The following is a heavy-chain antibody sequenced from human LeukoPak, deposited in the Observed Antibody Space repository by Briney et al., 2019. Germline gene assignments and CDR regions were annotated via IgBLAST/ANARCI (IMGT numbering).Heavy chain of an antibody. CDR3: ARGGPFLEWFAAFDI. Sequence: GGSLRLSCAASGFTFSSYWMNWARQAPGKGLEWVASINHNGNVNYYVDSVKGRFTISRDNAKNSLYLQMSNLRAEDTAVYYCARGGPFLEWFAAFDIWGQGTMVAVSS. CDR1: GFTFSSYW. V-gene: IGHV3-7*03. CDR2: INHNGNVN. D-gene: IGHD3-3*02. J-gene: IGHJ3*02.